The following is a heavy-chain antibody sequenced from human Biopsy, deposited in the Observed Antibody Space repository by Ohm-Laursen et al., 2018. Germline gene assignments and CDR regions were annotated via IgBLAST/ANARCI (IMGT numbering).Heavy chain of an antibody. J-gene: IGHJ5*02. CDR2: IFNSANT. CDR3: ARGDYFDSNGYFWFDP. Sequence: TLSLTWTVSGGSTSSGGSYWSWIRQRPGKGLEWIGYIFNSANTYYNPSLKNLITISGDTSKNQFSLKLNSVTAADTAVYYCARGDYFDSNGYFWFDPWGQGTLVTVSS. V-gene: IGHV4-31*01. CDR1: GGSTSSGGSY. D-gene: IGHD3-22*01.